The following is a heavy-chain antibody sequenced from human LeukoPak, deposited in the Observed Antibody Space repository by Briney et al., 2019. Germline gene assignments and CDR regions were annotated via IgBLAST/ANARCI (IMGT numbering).Heavy chain of an antibody. J-gene: IGHJ4*02. D-gene: IGHD3-3*01. Sequence: SETLSLTCTVSGGSISSYYWSWIRQPAGKGLEWIGRIYTSGGTNYNPSLKSRVTMSVGTSKNQFSLKLSSVTAADTAVYYCARGPMFFGVAYCDYWGQGTLVTVSS. V-gene: IGHV4-4*07. CDR1: GGSISSYY. CDR3: ARGPMFFGVAYCDY. CDR2: IYTSGGT.